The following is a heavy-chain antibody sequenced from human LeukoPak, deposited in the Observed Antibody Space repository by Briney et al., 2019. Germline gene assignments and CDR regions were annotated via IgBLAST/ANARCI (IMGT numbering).Heavy chain of an antibody. D-gene: IGHD3-10*01. V-gene: IGHV4-39*02. CDR3: ARDYYGSGSL. CDR2: IYYRGST. J-gene: IGHJ4*02. Sequence: PSETLSLTCTVSGGSISSSSYYWGWIRQPPGKGLEWIGSIYYRGSTYYNPSLTSRVTISVDTSKNQFSLKLSSVTAADTAVYYCARDYYGSGSLWGQGTLVTVSS. CDR1: GGSISSSSYY.